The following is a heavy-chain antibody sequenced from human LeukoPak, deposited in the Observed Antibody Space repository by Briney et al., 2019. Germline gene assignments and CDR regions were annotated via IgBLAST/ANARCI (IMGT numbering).Heavy chain of an antibody. CDR2: MNPNSGNT. J-gene: IGHJ3*02. D-gene: IGHD2-21*02. CDR3: ARDLDYCGGDCYPDAFDI. CDR1: GYTFTSYD. Sequence: ASVKVSCKASGYTFTSYDINWVRQATGQGLEWMGWMNPNSGNTGYAQKFQGRVTITRNTSISTAYMELSSLRSDDTAVYYCARDLDYCGGDCYPDAFDIWGQGTMVTVSS. V-gene: IGHV1-8*03.